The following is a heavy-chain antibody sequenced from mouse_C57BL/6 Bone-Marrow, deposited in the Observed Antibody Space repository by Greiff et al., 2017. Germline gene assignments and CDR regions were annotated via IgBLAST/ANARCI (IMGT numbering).Heavy chain of an antibody. J-gene: IGHJ3*01. CDR2: IYPGSGNT. Sequence: QVQLQQSGPELVKPGASVKISCKASGYSFTSYYIHWVKQRPGQGLAWIGWIYPGSGNTKYNEKFKGKATMTADTSSSPAYMQRSSLTSEDSAVYYCETAWFAYWGQGTLVTVSA. CDR3: ETAWFAY. CDR1: GYSFTSYY. V-gene: IGHV1-66*01.